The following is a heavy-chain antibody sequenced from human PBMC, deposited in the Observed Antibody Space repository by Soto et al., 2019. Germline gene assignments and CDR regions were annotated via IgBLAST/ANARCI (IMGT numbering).Heavy chain of an antibody. V-gene: IGHV3-7*03. J-gene: IGHJ6*02. D-gene: IGHD3-10*01. CDR2: INQDGSEK. CDR3: ARDRTSKYGSGRYNYGMDX. Sequence: GGSLRLSCAASGFTFSSYWMSWVRQAPGKGLEWVENINQDGSEKYYVYSVKGRFTIYIENANNSLYLQMNSLRAEDTAVYYCARDRTSKYGSGRYNYGMDXWGQGTTVTVS. CDR1: GFTFSSYW.